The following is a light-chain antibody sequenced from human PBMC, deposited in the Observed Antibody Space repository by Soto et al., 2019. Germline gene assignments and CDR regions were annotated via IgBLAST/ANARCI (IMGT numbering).Light chain of an antibody. CDR2: AAY. CDR3: LQHHTYPWT. J-gene: IGKJ1*01. V-gene: IGKV1-17*03. Sequence: DIQMTQSPSAMSASVGDRVTITCRASQGISDYLAWFQQKPGKVPQRLIYAAYKLQSGVPSRFSGSGSGTEFTLTISSLQPEDVATYYCLQHHTYPWTFGQGTKVEIK. CDR1: QGISDY.